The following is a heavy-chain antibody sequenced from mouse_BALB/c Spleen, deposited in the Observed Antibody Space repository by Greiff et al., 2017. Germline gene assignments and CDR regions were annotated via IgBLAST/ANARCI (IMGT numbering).Heavy chain of an antibody. CDR2: INPYNDGT. J-gene: IGHJ1*01. CDR3: ARTYDGYYDWYFDV. D-gene: IGHD2-3*01. Sequence: EVQRVESGPELVKPGASVKMSCKASGYTFTSYVMHWVKQKPGQGLEWIGYINPYNDGTKYNEKFKGKATLTSDKSSSTAYMELSSLTSEDSAVYYGARTYDGYYDWYFDVWGAGTTVTVSS. CDR1: GYTFTSYV. V-gene: IGHV1-14*01.